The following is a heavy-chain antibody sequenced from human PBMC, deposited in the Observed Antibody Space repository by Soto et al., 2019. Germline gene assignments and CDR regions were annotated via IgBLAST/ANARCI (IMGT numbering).Heavy chain of an antibody. CDR3: AKEDTSSGSLDY. J-gene: IGHJ4*02. CDR2: ISDSGATT. Sequence: VGSLRLSCAAPGFPFGENAMSWVRQAPGKGPEWVSGISDSGATTYYADSVRGRFTISRDNSKNTLYLQMKSLRAEDSASYYCAKEDTSSGSLDYWGQGALVTVSS. V-gene: IGHV3-23*01. CDR1: GFPFGENA. D-gene: IGHD6-19*01.